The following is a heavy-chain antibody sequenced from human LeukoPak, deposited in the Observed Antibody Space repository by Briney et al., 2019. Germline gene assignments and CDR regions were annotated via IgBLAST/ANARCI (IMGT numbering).Heavy chain of an antibody. CDR1: GYTFTGYY. J-gene: IGHJ4*02. Sequence: ASVKVSCKASGYTFTGYYMHWVRQAPGQGLEWMGWINPNSGGTNYAQKFQGRVTMTRDTSISTAYMELSSLRSEDTAVYYCARVMRRDGYNYYFDYWGQGTLVTVSS. V-gene: IGHV1-2*02. CDR3: ARVMRRDGYNYYFDY. D-gene: IGHD5-24*01. CDR2: INPNSGGT.